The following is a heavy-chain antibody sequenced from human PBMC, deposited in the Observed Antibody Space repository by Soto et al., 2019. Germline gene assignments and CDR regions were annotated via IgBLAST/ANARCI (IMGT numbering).Heavy chain of an antibody. D-gene: IGHD2-21*02. V-gene: IGHV4-59*01. CDR1: GGSISGYY. Sequence: SETLSLTCTVSGGSISGYYWSWIRQPPGRGLEWIGYMYNTGSTVYNPSFKSRVTISVDTSKNQFSLKLNSVTAADTAVYYCARDLWGYCGTDCYPLDVCGQGSTVS. J-gene: IGHJ6*02. CDR3: ARDLWGYCGTDCYPLDV. CDR2: MYNTGST.